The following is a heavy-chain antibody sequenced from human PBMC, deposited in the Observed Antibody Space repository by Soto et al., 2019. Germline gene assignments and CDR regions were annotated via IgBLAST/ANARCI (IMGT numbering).Heavy chain of an antibody. Sequence: QVQLVESGGGLVKPGGSLRLSCAASGFTFSDYYMSWIRQAPGKGLEWVSYISSSSSYTNYADSVKGRFTISRDNAKNALYLQMNGLRAEDTAVYYCARDRTGKYSSSSRRPWWFDPWGQGTLVTVSS. D-gene: IGHD6-13*01. CDR3: ARDRTGKYSSSSRRPWWFDP. CDR2: ISSSSSYT. CDR1: GFTFSDYY. J-gene: IGHJ5*02. V-gene: IGHV3-11*05.